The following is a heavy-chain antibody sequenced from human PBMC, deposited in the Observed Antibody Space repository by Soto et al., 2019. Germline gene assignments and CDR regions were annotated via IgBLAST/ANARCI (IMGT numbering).Heavy chain of an antibody. CDR1: GFTFSNNG. D-gene: IGHD2-15*01. J-gene: IGHJ4*02. CDR2: ISSDGSKK. Sequence: QVQLVESGGGVVQPGRSQRLSCVASGFTFSNNGIHWVRQAPGKGLEWVAVISSDGSKKYYADSVKGRFTISRDNSKNTLYLQMNSLRAEDTAVYYCAMDLYGGSSRFDYWGQGTLVTVSS. CDR3: AMDLYGGSSRFDY. V-gene: IGHV3-30*03.